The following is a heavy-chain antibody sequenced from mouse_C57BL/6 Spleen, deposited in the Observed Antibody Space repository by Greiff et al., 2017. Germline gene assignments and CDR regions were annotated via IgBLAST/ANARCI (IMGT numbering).Heavy chain of an antibody. D-gene: IGHD1-1*01. CDR1: GYTFTDYE. CDR3: TRDYGSSFGGAMDY. V-gene: IGHV1-15*01. CDR2: IDPETGGT. J-gene: IGHJ4*01. Sequence: VKLMESGAELVRPGASVTLSCKASGYTFTDYEMHWVKQTPVHGLEWIGAIDPETGGTAYNQKFKGKAILTADKSSSTAYMELRSLTSEDSAVYYCTRDYGSSFGGAMDYWGQGTSVTGSS.